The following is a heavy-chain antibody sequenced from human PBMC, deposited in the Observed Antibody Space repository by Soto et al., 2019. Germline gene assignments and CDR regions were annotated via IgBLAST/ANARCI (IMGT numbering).Heavy chain of an antibody. CDR1: GYTFTGYY. D-gene: IGHD1-1*01. J-gene: IGHJ6*02. CDR3: ARDRFSWNDAGGSNYYYGMDV. V-gene: IGHV1-2*04. CDR2: INPNSGGT. Sequence: SVKVSCKASGYTFTGYYMHWVRQAPGQGLEWMGWINPNSGGTNYAQKFQGWVTMTRDTSISTAYMELSRLRSDDTAVYYCARDRFSWNDAGGSNYYYGMDVWGQGTTVTVSS.